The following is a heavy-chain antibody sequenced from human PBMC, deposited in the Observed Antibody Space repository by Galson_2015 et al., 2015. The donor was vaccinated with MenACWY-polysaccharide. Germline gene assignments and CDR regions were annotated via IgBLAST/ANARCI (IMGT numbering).Heavy chain of an antibody. CDR2: INHSGST. V-gene: IGHV4-34*01. Sequence: ATLSLTCAVYGGSFSGYYGSWIRQPPGKGLEWIGEINHSGSTNYNPSLKSRVTISVDTSKNQFSLKLSSVTAADTAVYYCARGASDFWSGFTWFDPWGQGTLVTVSS. CDR1: GGSFSGYY. CDR3: ARGASDFWSGFTWFDP. J-gene: IGHJ5*02. D-gene: IGHD3-3*01.